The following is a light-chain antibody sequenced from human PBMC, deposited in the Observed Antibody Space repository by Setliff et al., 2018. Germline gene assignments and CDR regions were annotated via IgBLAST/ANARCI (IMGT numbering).Light chain of an antibody. Sequence: QSVLTQPASVSGSPGQSITISCTGTSNDIGYYNFVSWYQQYPGKHPKLLIYEVTNRPSGVSNRFSASRSGNTASLTISGLQPEDESDYYCCSYAGYSYVFGTGTKVTVL. J-gene: IGLJ1*01. V-gene: IGLV2-14*03. CDR2: EVT. CDR3: CSYAGYSYV. CDR1: SNDIGYYNF.